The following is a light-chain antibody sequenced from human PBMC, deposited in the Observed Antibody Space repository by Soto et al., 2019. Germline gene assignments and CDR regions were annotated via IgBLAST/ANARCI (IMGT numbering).Light chain of an antibody. Sequence: QSALTQPASVSGSPGQSITISCTGTSSDVGGYNYVSWYQQHLGKAPKLMIFDVTYRPSGVSNRFSGSKSGNTASLTISGLQPEDEANYYCSSYTSSSTLEVFGGGTKVT. J-gene: IGLJ2*01. CDR3: SSYTSSSTLEV. V-gene: IGLV2-14*01. CDR1: SSDVGGYNY. CDR2: DVT.